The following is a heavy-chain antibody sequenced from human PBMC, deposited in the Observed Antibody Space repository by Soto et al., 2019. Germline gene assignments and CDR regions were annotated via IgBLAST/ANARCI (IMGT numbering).Heavy chain of an antibody. J-gene: IGHJ4*02. V-gene: IGHV3-9*01. CDR1: GFTFDDYA. CDR2: ITWNSGGK. Sequence: EVQLVESGGGLVQPGRSLRLSCAASGFTFDDYAMNWVRQAPGKGLEWVSGITWNSGGKFYADSVKGRFTISRDNAKNSLYLQMNSLRAEDTAVYYCALRYFDYWGQGTLVTVSS. D-gene: IGHD3-9*01. CDR3: ALRYFDY.